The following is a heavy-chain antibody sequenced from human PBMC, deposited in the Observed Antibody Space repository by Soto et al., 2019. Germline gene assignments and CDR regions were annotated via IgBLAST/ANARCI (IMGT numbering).Heavy chain of an antibody. V-gene: IGHV3-64*01. CDR2: ISSNGGST. J-gene: IGHJ4*02. D-gene: IGHD5-12*01. CDR3: ARSGGKDIVATILRLPGDY. Sequence: GESLKISCAASGFTFSSYAMHWVRQAPGKGLEYVSAISSNGGSTYYANSVKGRFTISRDNSKNTLYLQMGSLRAEDMAVYYCARSGGKDIVATILRLPGDYWGQGTLVTVSS. CDR1: GFTFSSYA.